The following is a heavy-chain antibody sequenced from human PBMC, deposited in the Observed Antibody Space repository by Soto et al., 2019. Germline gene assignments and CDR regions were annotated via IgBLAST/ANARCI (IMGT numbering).Heavy chain of an antibody. D-gene: IGHD3-10*01. J-gene: IGHJ4*02. Sequence: QITLRESGPALVRPTQTLTLTCTFSGFSLSSNGVGVGWIRQPPGKALEWLALIYWDDDHRYSPSLKTRLTITKDTYKNQVVLTMTKFDPVDTATYYCAREMYYSTYFDSWGQGTLVTVSS. CDR1: GFSLSSNGVG. CDR2: IYWDDDH. CDR3: AREMYYSTYFDS. V-gene: IGHV2-5*02.